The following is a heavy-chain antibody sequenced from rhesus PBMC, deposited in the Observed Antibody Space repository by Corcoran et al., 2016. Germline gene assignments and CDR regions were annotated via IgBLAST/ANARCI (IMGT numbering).Heavy chain of an antibody. CDR3: ARNYGSNRFDY. Sequence: QVQLVQSGAEVKKPGASVKLSCKAPGYTFTSYSINRVRQAPGQGLEWMGWINPSNVKTGYAQQFQGRVTITRDTSTSTAYMELSSLRSEDTAVYYCARNYGSNRFDYWGQGVLVTVSS. CDR2: INPSNVKT. CDR1: GYTFTSYS. V-gene: IGHV1-200*01. D-gene: IGHD4-29*01. J-gene: IGHJ4*01.